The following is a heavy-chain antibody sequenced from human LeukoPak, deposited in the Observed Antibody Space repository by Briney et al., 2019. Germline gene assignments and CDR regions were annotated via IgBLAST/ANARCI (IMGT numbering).Heavy chain of an antibody. D-gene: IGHD2-21*02. CDR1: GGSISSSSYY. CDR2: IYYSGST. V-gene: IGHV4-39*07. J-gene: IGHJ5*02. Sequence: SETLSLTCTVSGGSISSSSYYWGWIRQPPGKGLEWIGSIYYSGSTYYNPSLKSRVTISVDTSKNQFSLKLSSVTAADTAVYYCARDFGSYCGGDCYSRWFDPWGQGTLVTVSS. CDR3: ARDFGSYCGGDCYSRWFDP.